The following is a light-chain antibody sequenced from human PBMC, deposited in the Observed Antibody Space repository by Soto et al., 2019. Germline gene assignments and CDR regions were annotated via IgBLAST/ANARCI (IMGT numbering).Light chain of an antibody. CDR3: CSYAGSDTPVV. V-gene: IGLV2-11*01. CDR1: SSDVGGYNY. J-gene: IGLJ2*01. Sequence: QSALTQPRSVSGSPGQSVTISCTGTSSDVGGYNYVSWYQQHPGKAPQLIIYDVSQRPSAVPDRFSGSKSGNTASLTISGLQAEDEADYYCCSYAGSDTPVVFGGGTKLTVL. CDR2: DVS.